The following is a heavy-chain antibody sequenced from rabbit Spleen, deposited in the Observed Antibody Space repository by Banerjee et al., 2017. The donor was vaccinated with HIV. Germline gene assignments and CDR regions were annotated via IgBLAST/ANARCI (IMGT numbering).Heavy chain of an antibody. D-gene: IGHD4-2*01. V-gene: IGHV1S40*01. Sequence: QTLEESGGDLVKPGASLTLTCTASGFDLSNYYYIYWVRQAPGKGLEWIGCIYTGGSGGIYYANWPKGRFTISKTSSTTVTLQVTSLTAADTATYFCAIYNDGRGDWGLWGPGTLVTVS. CDR1: GFDLSNYYY. CDR3: AIYNDGRGDWGL. J-gene: IGHJ4*01. CDR2: IYTGGSGGI.